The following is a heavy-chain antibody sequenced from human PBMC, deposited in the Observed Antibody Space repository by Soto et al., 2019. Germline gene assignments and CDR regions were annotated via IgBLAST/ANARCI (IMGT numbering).Heavy chain of an antibody. J-gene: IGHJ5*02. D-gene: IGHD3-22*01. CDR2: VYHTGGT. CDR1: GGSISGDYY. CDR3: AREPYDITGNRIDP. Sequence: SETLSLTCTVSGGSISGDYYWNWSRQAPGKGLEWIGYVYHTGGTYHNPSLKSRGSISVDTSNNQFSLKLSSVTAADTAVYFCAREPYDITGNRIDPWGQGTMVTV. V-gene: IGHV4-30-4*01.